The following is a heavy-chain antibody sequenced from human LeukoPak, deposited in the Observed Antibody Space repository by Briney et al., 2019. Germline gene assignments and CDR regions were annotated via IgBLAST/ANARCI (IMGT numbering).Heavy chain of an antibody. CDR3: ARDLVAMVDFLDV. Sequence: PGGSLRLSCAASGFTFSSYSMNWVRQAPGKGLEWVSSISSSSSYIYYADSVKGRFTISRDNAKNSLYLQMNSLRAEDTAVYYCARDLVAMVDFLDVWGKGTTVTVSS. CDR2: ISSSSSYI. D-gene: IGHD4/OR15-4a*01. CDR1: GFTFSSYS. V-gene: IGHV3-21*01. J-gene: IGHJ6*04.